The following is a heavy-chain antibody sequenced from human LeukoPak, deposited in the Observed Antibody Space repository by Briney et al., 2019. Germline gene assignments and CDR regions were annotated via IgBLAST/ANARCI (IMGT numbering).Heavy chain of an antibody. CDR3: ARGVRSSGSYWPNYYYYYMDV. CDR2: IYSGGTT. CDR1: GFTFDDYG. D-gene: IGHD3-10*01. J-gene: IGHJ6*03. Sequence: GGALRLSCASSGFTFDDYGLSWVRLAPGEGLEWVSTIYSGGTTFYTDSVRGRFTISRHNSKNKLYLQMNSLRAEDTAVYYCARGVRSSGSYWPNYYYYYMDVWGKGTTVTISS. V-gene: IGHV3-66*01.